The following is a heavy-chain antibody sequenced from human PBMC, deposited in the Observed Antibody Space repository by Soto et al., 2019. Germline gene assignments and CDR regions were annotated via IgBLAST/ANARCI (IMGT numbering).Heavy chain of an antibody. D-gene: IGHD3-22*01. V-gene: IGHV1-69*01. Sequence: QVQLVQSGAEVKKPGSSVKVSCKASGGTFSSYAISWVRQAPGQGLEWMGGIIPIFGTANYAQKFQGRVTITADESTSKAYMELSRLRSEDTAVYYCAAHYYDSSGYYYFDCWGQGTLVTVSS. J-gene: IGHJ4*02. CDR3: AAHYYDSSGYYYFDC. CDR2: IIPIFGTA. CDR1: GGTFSSYA.